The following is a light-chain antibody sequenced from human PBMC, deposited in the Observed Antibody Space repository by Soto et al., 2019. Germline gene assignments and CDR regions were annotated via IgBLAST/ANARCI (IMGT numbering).Light chain of an antibody. CDR2: AAS. V-gene: IGKV1-9*01. Sequence: DIQLTQSPSFLSASVGDRVTITCRASQGITNSLAWYQQKPGKAPNLLIYAASTLQGGVPSRFSGIGSGTDFNPTNSSLQPEDFATYDCQQLTSSPLTFGGGTKVEIK. CDR3: QQLTSSPLT. CDR1: QGITNS. J-gene: IGKJ4*01.